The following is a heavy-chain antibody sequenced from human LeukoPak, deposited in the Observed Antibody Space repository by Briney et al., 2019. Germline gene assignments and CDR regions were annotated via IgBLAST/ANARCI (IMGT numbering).Heavy chain of an antibody. CDR1: GGSISGYY. J-gene: IGHJ3*02. V-gene: IGHV4-4*07. Sequence: PSETLSLTWIVSGGSISGYYWSWIRQPAGKGLEWIGRVYTSGSTHYNPSLKSRVTMSVDTSKNQFSLKLSSVTAADTAVYYCARLITGTTTAFDIWGQGTMVTVSS. CDR2: VYTSGST. CDR3: ARLITGTTTAFDI. D-gene: IGHD1-7*01.